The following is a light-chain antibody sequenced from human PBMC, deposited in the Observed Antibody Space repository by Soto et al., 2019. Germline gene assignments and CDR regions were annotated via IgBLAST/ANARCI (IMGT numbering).Light chain of an antibody. CDR1: QSVASN. V-gene: IGKV3-11*01. CDR2: GTS. Sequence: EIVMTQSPASLSVSPGESVTLSCRASQSVASNLAWYQQKPGQAPRLLIYGTSTRATGVPARFSGSGSGTDFTLTISSLEPEDFAVYYCQQRSNWPRTFGQGTKVDIK. J-gene: IGKJ1*01. CDR3: QQRSNWPRT.